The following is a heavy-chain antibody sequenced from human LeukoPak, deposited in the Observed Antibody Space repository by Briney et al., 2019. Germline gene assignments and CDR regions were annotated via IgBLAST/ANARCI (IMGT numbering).Heavy chain of an antibody. D-gene: IGHD6-19*01. CDR2: IIPIFGTA. J-gene: IGHJ4*02. Sequence: ASVKVSCKASGGTFSSYAISWVRQAPGQGLEWMGRIIPIFGTANYAQKFQGRVTITADESTSTAYMELSSLRSEDTAVYYCARDSGTAVAGTPTGTDYFDYWGQGTLVTVSS. CDR3: ARDSGTAVAGTPTGTDYFDY. V-gene: IGHV1-69*13. CDR1: GGTFSSYA.